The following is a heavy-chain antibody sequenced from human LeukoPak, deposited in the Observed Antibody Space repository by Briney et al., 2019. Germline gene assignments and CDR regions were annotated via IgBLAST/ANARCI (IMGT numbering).Heavy chain of an antibody. J-gene: IGHJ4*02. CDR3: AMERDYYGSGSYYRTDY. V-gene: IGHV3-23*01. D-gene: IGHD3-10*01. CDR2: ISGSGGST. Sequence: GGSLRLSCAASQFTFSSYAMSWVRQAPGKGLEWVSAISGSGGSTYYADSVKGRFTISRDNSKNTLYLQMNSLRAEDTAVYYCAMERDYYGSGSYYRTDYWGQGTLVTVSS. CDR1: QFTFSSYA.